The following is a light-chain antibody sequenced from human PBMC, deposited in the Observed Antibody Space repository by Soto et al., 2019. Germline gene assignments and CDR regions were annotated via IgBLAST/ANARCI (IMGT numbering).Light chain of an antibody. CDR2: DAS. CDR3: QQHNSARLT. CDR1: QGISNY. J-gene: IGKJ4*01. V-gene: IGKV1-27*01. Sequence: DIQMTQSPSSLSASVGDRVTITCRASQGISNYLAWYQQKPGKVRMLLIYDASTLQSGVPSRFSGSGSGTDLTLHISSLQPEDVVTFYCQQHNSARLTFGGGTKVEIK.